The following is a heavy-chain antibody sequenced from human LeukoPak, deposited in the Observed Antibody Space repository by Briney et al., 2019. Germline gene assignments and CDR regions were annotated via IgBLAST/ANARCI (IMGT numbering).Heavy chain of an antibody. CDR3: ARCIAARQYYYYYMDV. V-gene: IGHV4-34*01. Sequence: SETLSLTCAVYGGSFSGYYWSWIRQPPGKGLEWIWEINHSGSTNYNPSLKSRVTISVDTSKNQFSLKLSSVTAADTAVYYCARCIAARQYYYYYMDVWGKGTTVTVSS. J-gene: IGHJ6*03. CDR1: GGSFSGYY. CDR2: INHSGST. D-gene: IGHD6-6*01.